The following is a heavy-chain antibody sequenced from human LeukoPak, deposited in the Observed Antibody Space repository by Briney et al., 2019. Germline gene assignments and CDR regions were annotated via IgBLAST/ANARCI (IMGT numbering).Heavy chain of an antibody. V-gene: IGHV4-59*01. D-gene: IGHD3-22*01. CDR2: IYYSGST. J-gene: IGHJ3*02. Sequence: SETLSLTCTVSGGSISSYYGRWIRQPPGKGLEWIGYIYYSGSTNYNPSLKSRVTISVDTSKNQFSLKLSSVTAADTAVYYCARDGSSGLRTFEIWGQGTMVTVSS. CDR3: ARDGSSGLRTFEI. CDR1: GGSISSYY.